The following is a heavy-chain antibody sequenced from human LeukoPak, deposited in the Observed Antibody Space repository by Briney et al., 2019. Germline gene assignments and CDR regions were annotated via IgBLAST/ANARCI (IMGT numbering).Heavy chain of an antibody. J-gene: IGHJ4*02. CDR2: IYYSGST. CDR3: ARGFKGNDY. Sequence: WVHQLPGKGLEWIGSIYYSGSTYYNPSLKSRVTISVDTSKNQFSLKLSSVTAADTAVYYCARGFKGNDYWGQGTLVTVSS. V-gene: IGHV4-39*07. D-gene: IGHD3-3*01.